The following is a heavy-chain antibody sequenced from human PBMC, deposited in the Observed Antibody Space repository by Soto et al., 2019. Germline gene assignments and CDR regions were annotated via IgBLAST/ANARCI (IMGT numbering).Heavy chain of an antibody. Sequence: QVQLVQSGAEVKKPGASVKVSCKASGYTFTGYYMHWVRQAPGQGLEWMGWINPNSGGTNYAQKFQGRVTMTRDTSISTAYMELSRLRSDDTGVYYCARGEDTANHHYYCYGMDVWGQGTTVTVSS. CDR2: INPNSGGT. D-gene: IGHD5-18*01. J-gene: IGHJ6*02. V-gene: IGHV1-2*02. CDR1: GYTFTGYY. CDR3: ARGEDTANHHYYCYGMDV.